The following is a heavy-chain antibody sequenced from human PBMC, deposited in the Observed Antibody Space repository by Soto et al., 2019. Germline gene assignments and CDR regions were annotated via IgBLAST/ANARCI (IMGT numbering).Heavy chain of an antibody. Sequence: GESLKISCKGSGYSFTSYWIGWVRQMPGKGREWMGIIYPGDSDTRYSPSFQGQVTISADKSIGTAYLQGSSLKASDTAMYYCARHCSSTSCYGVGEEDYYGMDVWGQGTTVTVS. J-gene: IGHJ6*02. CDR1: GYSFTSYW. CDR3: ARHCSSTSCYGVGEEDYYGMDV. V-gene: IGHV5-51*01. CDR2: IYPGDSDT. D-gene: IGHD2-2*01.